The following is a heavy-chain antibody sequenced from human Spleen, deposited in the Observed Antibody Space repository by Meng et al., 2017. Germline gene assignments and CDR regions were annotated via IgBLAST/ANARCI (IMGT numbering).Heavy chain of an antibody. J-gene: IGHJ4*02. CDR1: GFTFSDYY. CDR3: ARVNGSYRYYFDY. V-gene: IGHV3-11*01. D-gene: IGHD1-26*01. Sequence: GESLKISCAASGFTFSDYYMSWIRQAPGKGLEWVSYISSSGSTKFYADSVKGRFTISRHNSKNTLYLQMNSLRAEDTAVYYCARVNGSYRYYFDYWGQGTLVTVSS. CDR2: ISSSGSTK.